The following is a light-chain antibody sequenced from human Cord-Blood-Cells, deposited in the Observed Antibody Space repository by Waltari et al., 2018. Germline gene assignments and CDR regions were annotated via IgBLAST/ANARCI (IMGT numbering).Light chain of an antibody. V-gene: IGKV3-11*01. J-gene: IGKJ5*01. CDR1: QSVSSY. CDR3: QQRSNCPPIT. Sequence: EIVLTQSPATLSLSPGDRATLSCRASQSVSSYLAWYQQKPGQAPRLLIYEASNRATGIPARFSGSGSGTDFTLTISSLEPEDFAVYYCQQRSNCPPITFGQGTRLEIK. CDR2: EAS.